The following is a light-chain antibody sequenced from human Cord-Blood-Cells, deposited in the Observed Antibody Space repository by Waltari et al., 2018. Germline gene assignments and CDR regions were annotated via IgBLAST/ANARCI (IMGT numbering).Light chain of an antibody. V-gene: IGKV3-15*01. Sequence: EIVMTQSPATLSVSPGERATLSCRASQSVSSNLSWYQQKPGQAPRLLIYGASTRATGIPARFSGSGSETEFTLTIRSLQYEDCAVHYCQQYNKWPYSFGQGTKLEIK. CDR2: GAS. CDR3: QQYNKWPYS. J-gene: IGKJ2*03. CDR1: QSVSSN.